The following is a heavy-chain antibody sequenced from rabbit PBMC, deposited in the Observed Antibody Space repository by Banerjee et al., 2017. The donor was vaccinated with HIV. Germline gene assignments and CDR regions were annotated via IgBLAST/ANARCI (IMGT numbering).Heavy chain of an antibody. Sequence: QSLEESGGDLVKPEGSLTLTCTASGFSFSSSYYMNWVRQAPGKGLEWIGRIYAGKGNTDYASWVNGRFTISSDNAQNTVDLQMNSLTAADTATYFCARGSAYAGAGYALWGQGTLVTVS. CDR3: ARGSAYAGAGYAL. CDR2: IYAGKGNT. J-gene: IGHJ6*01. V-gene: IGHV1S40*01. CDR1: GFSFSSSYY. D-gene: IGHD4-2*01.